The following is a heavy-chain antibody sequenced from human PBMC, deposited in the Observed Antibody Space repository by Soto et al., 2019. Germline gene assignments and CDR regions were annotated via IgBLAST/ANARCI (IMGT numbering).Heavy chain of an antibody. CDR1: GGSISSSSYY. CDR2: IYYSGST. Sequence: SETLSLTCTVSGGSISSSSYYWGWIRQPPGKGLEWIGSIYYSGSTYYNPSLKSRVTISVDTSKNQFSLRLSSVTAADTAVYYCARTDYSNYVLGYYGMDVWGQGTTVT. D-gene: IGHD4-4*01. V-gene: IGHV4-39*01. CDR3: ARTDYSNYVLGYYGMDV. J-gene: IGHJ6*02.